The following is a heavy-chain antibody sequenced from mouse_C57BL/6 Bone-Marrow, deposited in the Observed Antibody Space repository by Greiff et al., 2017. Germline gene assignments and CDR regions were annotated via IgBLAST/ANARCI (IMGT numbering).Heavy chain of an antibody. Sequence: EVQRLESGPELVKPGASVKISCKASGYSFTGYYMHWVKQSHGNILDWIGYIYPYNGGTSYNQKFKGKATLTVDKSSSTAYMELRSLTSEDSAVYYCARKEGESRWDYWGQGTILTVSA. CDR2: IYPYNGGT. J-gene: IGHJ3*01. CDR3: ARKEGESRWDY. V-gene: IGHV1-31*01. D-gene: IGHD1-1*02. CDR1: GYSFTGYY.